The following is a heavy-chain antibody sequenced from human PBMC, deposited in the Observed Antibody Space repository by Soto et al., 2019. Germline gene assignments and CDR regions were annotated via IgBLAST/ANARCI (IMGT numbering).Heavy chain of an antibody. D-gene: IGHD2-15*01. V-gene: IGHV1-3*04. CDR2: INIGNGNT. Sequence: ASVKVSCKASRYTFTYYPMQWVRQAPEQRLEWMGWINIGNGNTASSQKFQDRVTITRETSASTAYMELTSLRSEDTDVYYCARETLCGGRCYDNYFDSWGQGTPVTVSS. CDR1: RYTFTYYP. CDR3: ARETLCGGRCYDNYFDS. J-gene: IGHJ4*02.